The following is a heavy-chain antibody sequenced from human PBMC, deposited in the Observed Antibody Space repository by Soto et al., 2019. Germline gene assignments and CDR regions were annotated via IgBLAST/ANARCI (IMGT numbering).Heavy chain of an antibody. Sequence: RASVKVSCKASGGTFSSYAISWVRQAPGQGLEWMGGIIPIFGTANYAQKFQGRVTITADESTSTAYMELSSLRSEDTAVYYCARAPLYYYDSSGPPPLDYWGQGTLVTVSS. CDR1: GGTFSSYA. CDR3: ARAPLYYYDSSGPPPLDY. D-gene: IGHD3-22*01. J-gene: IGHJ4*02. V-gene: IGHV1-69*13. CDR2: IIPIFGTA.